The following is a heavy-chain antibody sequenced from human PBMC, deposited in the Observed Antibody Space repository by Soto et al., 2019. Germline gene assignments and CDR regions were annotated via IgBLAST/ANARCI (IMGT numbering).Heavy chain of an antibody. V-gene: IGHV5-10-1*01. CDR2: IDPSDSYT. D-gene: IGHD6-19*01. Sequence: ESLKISCKGSRYNFTNYWISWVRQMSGKGLEWMGRIDPSDSYTNYSPSFQGHVTISIDKSISTAYLQWSSLRASDTATYYCARHRIAVAAIDYYGMDVWGQGTTVTVSS. CDR1: RYNFTNYW. CDR3: ARHRIAVAAIDYYGMDV. J-gene: IGHJ6*02.